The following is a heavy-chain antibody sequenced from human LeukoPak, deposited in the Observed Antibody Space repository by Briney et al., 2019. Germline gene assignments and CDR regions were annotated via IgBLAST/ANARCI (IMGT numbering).Heavy chain of an antibody. J-gene: IGHJ3*02. V-gene: IGHV3-33*01. CDR1: GFIFSSYG. Sequence: TGGSLRLSCAASGFIFSSYGMHWVRQAPGKGLEWVAFIWYDGSNKYYADSVKGRFTISRDNSKNTVDLQMNSLGDEDTAVYYCARTYYDSSGYYSAFDIWGQGTTVTVSS. CDR2: IWYDGSNK. D-gene: IGHD3-22*01. CDR3: ARTYYDSSGYYSAFDI.